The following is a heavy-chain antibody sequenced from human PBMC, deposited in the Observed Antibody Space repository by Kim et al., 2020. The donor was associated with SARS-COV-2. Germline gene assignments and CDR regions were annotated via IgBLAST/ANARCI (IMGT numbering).Heavy chain of an antibody. J-gene: IGHJ4*02. CDR3: AKGAWDDFWSGYSNFDY. V-gene: IGHV3-23*01. D-gene: IGHD3-3*01. Sequence: GKGRFTISSDNSKNTLYLQMTSLRAEDPAVYYCAKGAWDDFWSGYSNFDYWGQGTLVTVSS.